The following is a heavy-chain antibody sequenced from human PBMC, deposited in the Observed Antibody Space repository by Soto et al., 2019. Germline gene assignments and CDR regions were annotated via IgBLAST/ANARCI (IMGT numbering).Heavy chain of an antibody. CDR3: ARPHPQKGGFDY. J-gene: IGHJ4*02. CDR1: GFTFSSYS. V-gene: IGHV3-21*01. Sequence: EVQLVESGGGLVKPGGSLRLSCAASGFTFSSYSMNWVRQAPGKGLEWVSSISSSSYIYYADSVKGRFTISRDNAKNSLYLQMNSLRAEDTAVYYCARPHPQKGGFDYWGQGTLVTVSS. CDR2: ISSSSYI.